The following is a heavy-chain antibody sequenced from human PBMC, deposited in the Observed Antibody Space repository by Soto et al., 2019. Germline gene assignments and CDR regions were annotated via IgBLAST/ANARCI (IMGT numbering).Heavy chain of an antibody. CDR1: GFTFSDYW. Sequence: EVQLVESGGGLVQPGGSLRLSCAASGFTFSDYWMHWVRQAPGKGLVWVSRINSDGSDTPYADSVKGRFTLSRDNAKNTLYLKMQSLRDEDTAVYYGARDLGPYMGNYYDYGMDVWGQGTTVTVSS. J-gene: IGHJ6*02. V-gene: IGHV3-74*01. D-gene: IGHD7-27*01. CDR2: INSDGSDT. CDR3: ARDLGPYMGNYYDYGMDV.